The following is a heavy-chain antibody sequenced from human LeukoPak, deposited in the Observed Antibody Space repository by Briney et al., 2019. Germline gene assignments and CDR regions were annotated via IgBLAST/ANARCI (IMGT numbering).Heavy chain of an antibody. CDR3: AKRCVRGWSTDAFDF. Sequence: PGGSLRLSCAASGFTFSNVFMSWVRQAPGKGLEWVSTIRGSDGITYYADSVKGRFTISRDNSKNTLYLQMNSLRAEDTAVYYCAKRCVRGWSTDAFDFWGQGTMVTVSS. V-gene: IGHV3-23*01. J-gene: IGHJ3*01. D-gene: IGHD6-19*01. CDR1: GFTFSNVF. CDR2: IRGSDGIT.